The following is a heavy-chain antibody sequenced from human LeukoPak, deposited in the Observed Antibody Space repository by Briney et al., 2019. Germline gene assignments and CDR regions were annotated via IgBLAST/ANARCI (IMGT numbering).Heavy chain of an antibody. J-gene: IGHJ4*02. CDR2: IYHSGSP. V-gene: IGHV4-4*02. Sequence: PSETLSLTCAVSGGSISSNNWWGWVRQPPGKGLEWIGEIYHSGSPNYNPSLKSRVTISVDKSRNHFSLNPSSVTAADTAVYYCARVNINNWHNCDYWGQGTLVTVSS. D-gene: IGHD1-1*01. CDR1: GGSISSNNW. CDR3: ARVNINNWHNCDY.